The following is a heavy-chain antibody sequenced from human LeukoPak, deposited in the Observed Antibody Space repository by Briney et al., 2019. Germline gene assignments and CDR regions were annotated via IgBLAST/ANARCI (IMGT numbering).Heavy chain of an antibody. V-gene: IGHV1-69*13. Sequence: GASVKVSCKASGYTFTSNYIHWVRQAPGQGLEWMGGIIPIFGTANYAQKFQGRVTITADESTSTAYMELSSLRSEDTAVYYCATRMGIAAAYFDYWGQGTLVTVSS. CDR3: ATRMGIAAAYFDY. CDR1: GYTFTSNY. D-gene: IGHD6-13*01. J-gene: IGHJ4*02. CDR2: IIPIFGTA.